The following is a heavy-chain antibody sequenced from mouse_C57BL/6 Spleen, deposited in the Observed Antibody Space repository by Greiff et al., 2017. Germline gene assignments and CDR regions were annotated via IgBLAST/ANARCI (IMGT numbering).Heavy chain of an antibody. D-gene: IGHD1-1*01. J-gene: IGHJ1*03. CDR2: ISNLAYSI. CDR1: GFTFSDYG. CDR3: ARGYGSSRYFDV. V-gene: IGHV5-15*01. Sequence: EVKLMESGGGLVQPGGSLKLSCAASGFTFSDYGMAWVRQAPRKGPAWVAFISNLAYSIYYADTVTGRFTISRENAKNTLYLEMSSLRSEDTAMYYCARGYGSSRYFDVWGTGTTVTVSS.